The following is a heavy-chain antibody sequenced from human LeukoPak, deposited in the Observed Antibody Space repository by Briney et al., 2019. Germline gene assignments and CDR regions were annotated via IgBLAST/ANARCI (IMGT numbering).Heavy chain of an antibody. CDR2: ISSSRSTI. CDR1: GLTLSSYS. Sequence: GSLTPSCALSGLTLSSYSMSWVRPAPGEVLEWVSYISSSRSTIYYADSVTGRFTISSDNAKKSLYLQMDSVRAEDTAVYYCGRISCWPFWGQGTMVTVSS. J-gene: IGHJ3*01. V-gene: IGHV3-48*01. D-gene: IGHD6-19*01. CDR3: GRISCWPF.